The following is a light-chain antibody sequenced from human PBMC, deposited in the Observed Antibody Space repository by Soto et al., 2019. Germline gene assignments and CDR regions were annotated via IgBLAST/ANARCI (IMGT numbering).Light chain of an antibody. CDR3: QQYIKFSPT. Sequence: DIQMTQSPSTLSASVGDRVTMTCRASQSIGSWLAWYQHKPGRAPKLLIFDGARLESGVPSRFSGSGSGTEFTFTISSLQPEDFATYYCQQYIKFSPTFGQGPR. CDR1: QSIGSW. CDR2: DGA. J-gene: IGKJ1*01. V-gene: IGKV1-5*01.